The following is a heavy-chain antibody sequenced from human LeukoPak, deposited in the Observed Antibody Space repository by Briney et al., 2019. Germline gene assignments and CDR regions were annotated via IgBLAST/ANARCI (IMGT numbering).Heavy chain of an antibody. CDR1: GYTFTSYG. Sequence: GASVKVSCKASGYTFTSYGISWVRQAPGQGLEWMGWISAYNGNTNYAQKLQGRVTMTTDTSTSTAYMELRSLRSDDTAVYYCARDGGIVGATMYGYDYWGQGTLVTVSS. V-gene: IGHV1-18*01. CDR3: ARDGGIVGATMYGYDY. CDR2: ISAYNGNT. D-gene: IGHD1-26*01. J-gene: IGHJ4*02.